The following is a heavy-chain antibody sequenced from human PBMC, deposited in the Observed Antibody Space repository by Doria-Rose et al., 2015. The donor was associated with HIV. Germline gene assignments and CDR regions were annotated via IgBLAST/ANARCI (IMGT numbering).Heavy chain of an antibody. J-gene: IGHJ4*02. CDR3: ARGAHFFDSSGYYADY. D-gene: IGHD3-22*01. CDR2: ISSSGTTI. V-gene: IGHV3-48*03. CDR1: GFTFSSYE. Sequence: GGLVQPGGSLRLSCAASGFTFSSYEINWVRQAPGKGLEWVSYISSSGTTIYYADSVKGRFTISRDNAKNSLYLQMNSLRAEDTAFYYCARGAHFFDSSGYYADYWGQGTLVTVSS.